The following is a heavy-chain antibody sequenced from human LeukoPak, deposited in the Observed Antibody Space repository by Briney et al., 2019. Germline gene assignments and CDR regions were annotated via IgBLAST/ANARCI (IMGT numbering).Heavy chain of an antibody. V-gene: IGHV3-48*03. CDR1: GFTFNNYA. Sequence: GGSLRLSCAASGFTFNNYAMNWVRQAPGKGLEWVSYISSSGSTIYYADSVKGRFTISRDNAKNSLYLQMNSLRAEDTAVYYCARQRGYSYGWIDYWGQGTLVTVSS. CDR2: ISSSGSTI. D-gene: IGHD5-18*01. CDR3: ARQRGYSYGWIDY. J-gene: IGHJ4*02.